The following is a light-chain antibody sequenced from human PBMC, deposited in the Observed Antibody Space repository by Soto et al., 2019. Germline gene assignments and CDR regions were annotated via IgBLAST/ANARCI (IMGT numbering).Light chain of an antibody. CDR1: QSVTNNY. CDR3: QQCATSPLT. CDR2: DAS. V-gene: IGKV3-20*01. J-gene: IGKJ1*01. Sequence: EIVLTQSPGPLSLSPGERGTLSCRASQSVTNNYVAWYQQKPGQAPRLLIHDASSRATGIPDRFSGSGSGTDFTLTIDRLEPEDFAVYFCQQCATSPLTFGHGTRVDI.